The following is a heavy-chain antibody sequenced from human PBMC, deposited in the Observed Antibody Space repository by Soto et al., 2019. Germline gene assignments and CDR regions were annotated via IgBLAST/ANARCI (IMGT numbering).Heavy chain of an antibody. V-gene: IGHV4-59*01. D-gene: IGHD3-16*01. CDR2: IYYSGST. Sequence: SETLSLTCTVSGGSISSYYWSWIRQPPGKGLEWIGYIYYSGSTNYNPSLKSRVTISGDTSKNQFSLKLSSVTAADTAVYYCARDPGGQPYDAFDIWGQGTMVTVSS. CDR3: ARDPGGQPYDAFDI. J-gene: IGHJ3*02. CDR1: GGSISSYY.